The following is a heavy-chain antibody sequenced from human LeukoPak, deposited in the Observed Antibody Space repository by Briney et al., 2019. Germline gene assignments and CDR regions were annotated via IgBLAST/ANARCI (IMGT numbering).Heavy chain of an antibody. J-gene: IGHJ6*02. CDR1: GFTFSSCG. CDR3: AKDRSSGPHYYYGMDV. CDR2: ISYLGDDQ. V-gene: IGHV3-30*18. D-gene: IGHD6-25*01. Sequence: GGSLRLSCAASGFTFSSCGIHWVRQAPGKGLEWVAVISYLGDDQFYAESVKGRFTISRDNSKKTVFLQMNSLRGEDTAVYYCAKDRSSGPHYYYGMDVWGQGTTVIVSS.